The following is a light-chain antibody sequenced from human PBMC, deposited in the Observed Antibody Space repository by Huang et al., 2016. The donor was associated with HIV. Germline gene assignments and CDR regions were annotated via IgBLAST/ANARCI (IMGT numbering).Light chain of an antibody. CDR2: GAS. V-gene: IGKV1-27*01. CDR1: QGISNY. J-gene: IGKJ2*01. Sequence: DIQMTQSPSSLSTSIGDRVTITCRASQGISNYLAWSQQNPGKVPKLLIYGASTLQSRVPSRFSGSGSGTDFTLTISSLQPEDVATYYCQEYYSAPYTFGQGTKLEIK. CDR3: QEYYSAPYT.